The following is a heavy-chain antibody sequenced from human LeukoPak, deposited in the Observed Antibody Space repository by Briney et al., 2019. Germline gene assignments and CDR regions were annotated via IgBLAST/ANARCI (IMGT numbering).Heavy chain of an antibody. CDR2: INHSGST. CDR3: ARAGCTNGVCLFDY. Sequence: SETLSLTCAVYGGSFSGYYWSWIRQPPGKGLEWIGEINHSGSTNYNPSLKSRVTISVDTSKNQFSLKLSSVTAADTAVYYCARAGCTNGVCLFDYWGQGTLVTVSS. CDR1: GGSFSGYY. J-gene: IGHJ4*02. D-gene: IGHD2-8*01. V-gene: IGHV4-34*01.